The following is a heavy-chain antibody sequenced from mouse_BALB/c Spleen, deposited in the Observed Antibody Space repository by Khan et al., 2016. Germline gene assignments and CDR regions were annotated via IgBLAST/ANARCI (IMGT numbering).Heavy chain of an antibody. CDR2: ILPGSGST. CDR3: AGGAY. Sequence: VQLQESGAELMKPGASVQISCKATGYTFSRYWIDWVKERPGHGLTWIGEILPGSGSTNYNEKFKDKATFTAETSSNTAYIQLISLTSEDSAVYYCAGGAYWGQGTLVTVSA. J-gene: IGHJ3*01. CDR1: GYTFSRYW. V-gene: IGHV1-9*01.